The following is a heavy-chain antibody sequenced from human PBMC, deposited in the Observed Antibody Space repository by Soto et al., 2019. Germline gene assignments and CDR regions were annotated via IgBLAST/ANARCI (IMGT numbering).Heavy chain of an antibody. CDR1: GGSISSYY. Sequence: PSETLSLTCTVSGGSISSYYWSWIRQPPGKGLEWIGYIYYSGSTDYNPSLKSRVTISVDTSKNQFSLKLSSVTAADTAVYYCAGGYLQYYFDYWGQGTLVTVSS. V-gene: IGHV4-59*01. J-gene: IGHJ4*02. CDR2: IYYSGST. CDR3: AGGYLQYYFDY. D-gene: IGHD5-12*01.